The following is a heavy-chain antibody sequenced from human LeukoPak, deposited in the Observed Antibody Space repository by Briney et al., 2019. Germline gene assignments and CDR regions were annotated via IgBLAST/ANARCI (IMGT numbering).Heavy chain of an antibody. CDR3: ARGTYGDSLLSLDY. D-gene: IGHD4-17*01. CDR2: IYTSGST. J-gene: IGHJ4*02. CDR1: GGSISSYY. Sequence: SETLSLTCTVSGGSISSYYWSWIRQPAGKGLEWIGRIYTSGSTNYNPSLKSRVTMTVDTSKNQFSLKLSSVTAADTAVYYCARGTYGDSLLSLDYWGQGTLVTVSS. V-gene: IGHV4-4*07.